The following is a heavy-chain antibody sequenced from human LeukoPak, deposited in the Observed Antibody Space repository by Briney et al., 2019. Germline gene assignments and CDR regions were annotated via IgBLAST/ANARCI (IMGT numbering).Heavy chain of an antibody. CDR2: ISSSSSTI. Sequence: PGGSLRLSCAASGFTFSNYNMNWVRQAPGKGLEWVSYISSSSSTIKYADSVKGRFTISRDNAKNSLYLQMNSLRAEDTAVYYCARDRELGPAPYYYYYMDVWGKGTTVTVSS. V-gene: IGHV3-48*04. CDR1: GFTFSNYN. J-gene: IGHJ6*03. CDR3: ARDRELGPAPYYYYYMDV. D-gene: IGHD7-27*01.